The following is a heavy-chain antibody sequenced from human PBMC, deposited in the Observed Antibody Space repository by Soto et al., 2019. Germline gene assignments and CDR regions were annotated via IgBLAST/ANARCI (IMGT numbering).Heavy chain of an antibody. CDR1: GFTFSSYG. J-gene: IGHJ4*02. CDR2: IWYDGSNK. Sequence: QAQLVESGGGVVQPGRSLRLSCAASGFTFSSYGMHWVRQAPGKGLEWVAVIWYDGSNKYYADSVKGRFTISRDNSKNTLYLQMNSLRAEDTAVYYCARGGGSYYGGGYYFDYWGQGTLVTVSS. CDR3: ARGGGSYYGGGYYFDY. D-gene: IGHD1-26*01. V-gene: IGHV3-33*01.